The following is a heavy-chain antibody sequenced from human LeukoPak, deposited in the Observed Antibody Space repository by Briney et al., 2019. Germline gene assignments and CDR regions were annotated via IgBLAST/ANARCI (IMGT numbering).Heavy chain of an antibody. CDR1: GFSFSNYV. Sequence: GGSLRLSCSASGFSFSNYVMHWGRQAPGKGLEYVSATSTNGDTTYYTDSVKGRFTISRDNSKKTLSLQMSSLRAEDTAVYFFVKDYSRDWNGRWFDSWGQGTLVTVSS. V-gene: IGHV3-64D*09. CDR2: TSTNGDTT. D-gene: IGHD1-1*01. J-gene: IGHJ5*01. CDR3: VKDYSRDWNGRWFDS.